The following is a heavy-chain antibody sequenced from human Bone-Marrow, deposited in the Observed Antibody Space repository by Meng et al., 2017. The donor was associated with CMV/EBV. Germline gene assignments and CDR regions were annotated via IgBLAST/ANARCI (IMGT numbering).Heavy chain of an antibody. CDR3: ARGEYYYESSGYLRFEY. CDR2: INPNTGGT. D-gene: IGHD3-22*01. Sequence: ASVKVSCKASGYTFTGYLMHWVRQAPGQGLEWMGWINPNTGGTKYAQRFQGRVTMTRDTSISTAYMELRRLRSDDAAVYYCARGEYYYESSGYLRFEYWGQGTLVTVSS. J-gene: IGHJ4*02. CDR1: GYTFTGYL. V-gene: IGHV1-2*02.